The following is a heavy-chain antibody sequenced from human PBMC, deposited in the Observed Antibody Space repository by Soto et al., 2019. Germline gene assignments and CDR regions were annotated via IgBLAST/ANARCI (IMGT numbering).Heavy chain of an antibody. CDR2: LSAFDNT. CDR3: AKDPRSYSTNMGYYFDY. J-gene: IGHJ4*02. CDR1: GFTFSRHA. D-gene: IGHD6-13*01. Sequence: EVQLLESGGGLVQPGGSLRLSCAASGFTFSRHAMSWVRQAPGKGLEWVSTLSAFDNTYYADSVKGRFIISIDISKNKLSLQMNSLRVDDTAVDYCAKDPRSYSTNMGYYFDYWGQGTLVTVSS. V-gene: IGHV3-23*01.